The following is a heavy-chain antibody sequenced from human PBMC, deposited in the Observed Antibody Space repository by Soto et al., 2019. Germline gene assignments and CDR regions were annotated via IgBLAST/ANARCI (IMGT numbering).Heavy chain of an antibody. CDR1: GFIFSDYY. CDR3: ARDLYYYDSSGYYYVRGMDV. CDR2: ISSSGSTI. Sequence: QVQLVESGGGLVKPGGSLRLSCAASGFIFSDYYMSWIRQAPGKGLEWVSHISSSGSTIYYADSVKGRFTISRDNAKNSLYLQMNSLRAEDTAVYYCARDLYYYDSSGYYYVRGMDVWGQGTTVTVSS. V-gene: IGHV3-11*04. J-gene: IGHJ6*02. D-gene: IGHD3-22*01.